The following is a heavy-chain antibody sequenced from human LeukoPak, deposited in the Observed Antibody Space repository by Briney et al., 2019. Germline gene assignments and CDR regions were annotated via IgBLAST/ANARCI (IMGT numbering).Heavy chain of an antibody. CDR1: GFTFSSYG. V-gene: IGHV1-46*01. CDR2: INPSGGST. Sequence: GGSLRLSCAASGFTFSSYGMSWVRQAPGKGLEWMGIINPSGGSTSYAQKFQGRVTMTRDMSTSTVYMELSSLRSEDTAVYYCARPRLSYYYDSSGYSRAFDYWGQGTLVTVSS. D-gene: IGHD3-22*01. CDR3: ARPRLSYYYDSSGYSRAFDY. J-gene: IGHJ4*02.